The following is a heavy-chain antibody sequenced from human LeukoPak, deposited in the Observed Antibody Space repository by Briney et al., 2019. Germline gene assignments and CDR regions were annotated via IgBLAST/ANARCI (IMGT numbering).Heavy chain of an antibody. D-gene: IGHD5-18*01. J-gene: IGHJ4*02. CDR3: ARDRGYRGRWDY. CDR2: INPNSGGT. Sequence: ASVKVSCKASGYTFTGYYMHWVRQAPGQGLEWMGWINPNSGGTNYAQKFQGRVTMTRDTSISTAYMELRSLRSDDTAVYYCARDRGYRGRWDYWGQGTLVTVSS. V-gene: IGHV1-2*02. CDR1: GYTFTGYY.